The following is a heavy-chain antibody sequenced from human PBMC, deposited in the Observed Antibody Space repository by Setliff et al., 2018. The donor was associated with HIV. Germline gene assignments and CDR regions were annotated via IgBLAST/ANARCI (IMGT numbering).Heavy chain of an antibody. D-gene: IGHD3-9*01. CDR1: GYTFTAYY. J-gene: IGHJ4*02. V-gene: IGHV1-2*06. CDR3: AREGFTGSEFDS. CDR2: ISPNRGGT. Sequence: GASVKVSCKTSGYTFTAYYIHWVRQAPGQGLVWLGRISPNRGGTNFAQKFQGRVTMTRDTSISTAYMELHRLTSDDTAVYFCAREGFTGSEFDSWGQGTLVTVSS.